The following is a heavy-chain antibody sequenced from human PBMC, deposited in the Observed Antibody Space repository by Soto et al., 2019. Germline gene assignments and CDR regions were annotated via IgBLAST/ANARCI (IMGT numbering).Heavy chain of an antibody. J-gene: IGHJ6*02. CDR1: GGSISNGDYY. V-gene: IGHV4-30-4*01. CDR2: IYYGGNT. Sequence: QVQLQESGPGLVKPSETLSLTCNVFGGSISNGDYYWSWIRQPPGKGLQYIGHIYYGGNTNYNPSLKSRLTMSIDRSANHFSLTLTSVTAADTAVYYCARVSGHYYYGVDVWGQGTTVIVSS. CDR3: ARVSGHYYYGVDV.